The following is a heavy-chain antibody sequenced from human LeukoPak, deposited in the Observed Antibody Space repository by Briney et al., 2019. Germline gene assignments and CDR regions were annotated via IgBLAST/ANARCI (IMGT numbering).Heavy chain of an antibody. CDR1: GVSISSGDYY. CDR2: IYYSGST. J-gene: IGHJ4*02. D-gene: IGHD3-22*01. Sequence: PSETLSLTCTVSGVSISSGDYYWSWIRQPPGNGLEWIGYIYYSGSTYYNPSLKSRVTISVDTSKNQFSLKLSSVTAADTAVYYCAQYYYDSSGHIAEDYWGQGTLVTVSS. CDR3: AQYYYDSSGHIAEDY. V-gene: IGHV4-30-4*01.